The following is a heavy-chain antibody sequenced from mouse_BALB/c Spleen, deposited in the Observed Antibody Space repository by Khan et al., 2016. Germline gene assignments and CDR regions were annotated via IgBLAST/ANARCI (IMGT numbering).Heavy chain of an antibody. CDR1: GYTFTDYS. Sequence: QIQLVQSGPELKKPGETVKISCKASGYTFTDYSMHWVKQAPGKGLKWMGWINTETGEPTYADDFKGRFAFSLETSASTAYLQINNLKTEDTATYFCARGDDYGWFAYWGQGTLVTVSA. CDR2: INTETGEP. V-gene: IGHV9-2-1*01. J-gene: IGHJ3*01. CDR3: ARGDDYGWFAY. D-gene: IGHD2-4*01.